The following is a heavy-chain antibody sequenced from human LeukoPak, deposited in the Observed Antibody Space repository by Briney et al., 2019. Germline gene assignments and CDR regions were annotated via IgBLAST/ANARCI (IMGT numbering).Heavy chain of an antibody. D-gene: IGHD3-3*01. CDR1: GFTFSSYA. CDR3: ARGAGVRFLEWLLTFDP. J-gene: IGHJ5*02. CDR2: ISYDGSNK. Sequence: TGGSLRLSCAASGFTFSSYAMHWVRQAPGKGLEWVAVISYDGSNKYYADSVKGRFTISRDNSKNTLYLQMNSLRAEDTAVYYCARGAGVRFLEWLLTFDPWGQGTLVTVSS. V-gene: IGHV3-30*14.